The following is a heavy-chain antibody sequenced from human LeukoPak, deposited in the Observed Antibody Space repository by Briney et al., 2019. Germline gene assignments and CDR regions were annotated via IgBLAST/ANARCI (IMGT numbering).Heavy chain of an antibody. CDR2: ISAYNGNT. Sequence: ASVKVSCKASGGTFSSYAISWVRQAPGQGLEWMGWISAYNGNTNYAQKLQGRVTMTTDTSTSTAYMELRSLRSDDTAVYYCARAERSSGWYVLDYYYYGMDVWGQGTTVTVSS. CDR1: GGTFSSYA. D-gene: IGHD6-19*01. CDR3: ARAERSSGWYVLDYYYYGMDV. V-gene: IGHV1-18*01. J-gene: IGHJ6*02.